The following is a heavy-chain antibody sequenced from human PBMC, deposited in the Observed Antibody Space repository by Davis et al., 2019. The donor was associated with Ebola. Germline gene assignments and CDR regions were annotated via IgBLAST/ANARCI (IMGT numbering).Heavy chain of an antibody. Sequence: PGGSLRLSCAASGFTVSSNYMDWVRLTPGKGLEWVGLSRNRDSRYSTEYAASVRGRFTISRDGSKKSLYLQMNSLRTEDTAVYYCAKFDCGGDCYGMDVWGQGTTVTVSS. V-gene: IGHV3-72*01. CDR3: AKFDCGGDCYGMDV. J-gene: IGHJ6*02. CDR2: SRNRDSRYST. CDR1: GFTVSSNY. D-gene: IGHD2-21*01.